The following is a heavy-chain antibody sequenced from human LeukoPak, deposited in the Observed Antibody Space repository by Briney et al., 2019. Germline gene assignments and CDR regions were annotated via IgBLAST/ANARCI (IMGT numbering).Heavy chain of an antibody. Sequence: PSETLSLTCTVSSGSISSSTYYWGWIRQPPGKGLEWIGTIYYTGSTYYNPPLKSRVTIPVDTSKNQFSLKLSSVTAADTAVYCCARESIVVVTAICYFDYWGQGTLVTVSS. V-gene: IGHV4-39*07. CDR1: SGSISSSTYY. CDR3: ARESIVVVTAICYFDY. J-gene: IGHJ4*02. CDR2: IYYTGST. D-gene: IGHD2-21*02.